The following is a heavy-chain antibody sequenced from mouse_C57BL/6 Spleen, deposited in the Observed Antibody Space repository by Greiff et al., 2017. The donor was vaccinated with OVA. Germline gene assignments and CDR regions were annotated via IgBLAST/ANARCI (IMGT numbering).Heavy chain of an antibody. CDR3: ARLGLLRLDY. D-gene: IGHD2-3*01. CDR1: GFTFSSYT. Sequence: EVQVVESGGGLVKPGGSLKLSCAASGFTFSSYTMSWVRQTPEKRLEWVATISGGGGNTYYPDSVKGRFTISRDNAKNTLYLQMSSLRSEDTALYYCARLGLLRLDYWGQGTTLTVSS. CDR2: ISGGGGNT. V-gene: IGHV5-9*01. J-gene: IGHJ2*01.